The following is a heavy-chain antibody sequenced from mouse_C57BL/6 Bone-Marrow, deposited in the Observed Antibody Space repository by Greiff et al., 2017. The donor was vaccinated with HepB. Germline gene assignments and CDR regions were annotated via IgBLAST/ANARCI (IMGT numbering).Heavy chain of an antibody. V-gene: IGHV1-82*01. CDR1: GYAFSSSW. D-gene: IGHD4-1*01. Sequence: VKLMESGPELVKPGASVKISCKASGYAFSSSWMNWVKQRPGKGLEWIGRIYPGDGDTNYNGKFKGKATLTADKSSSTAYMQLSSLTSEDSAVYFCARRITGAWFAYWGQGTLVTVSA. CDR2: IYPGDGDT. J-gene: IGHJ3*01. CDR3: ARRITGAWFAY.